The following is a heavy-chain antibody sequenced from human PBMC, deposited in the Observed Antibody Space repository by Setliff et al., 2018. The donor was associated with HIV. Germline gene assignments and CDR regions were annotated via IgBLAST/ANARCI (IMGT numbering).Heavy chain of an antibody. V-gene: IGHV4-4*02. D-gene: IGHD3-22*01. CDR1: GGSISSSNW. CDR2: IYHSGST. Sequence: SETLSLTCAVSGGSISSSNWWSWVRQSPGKGLEWIGEIYHSGSTDYNPSLKSRVTISVDRSKNQFSLNVTSVTAADTAVYYCARDGSYSSGPPYYYYGMDVWGQGTTVTVSS. CDR3: ARDGSYSSGPPYYYYGMDV. J-gene: IGHJ6*02.